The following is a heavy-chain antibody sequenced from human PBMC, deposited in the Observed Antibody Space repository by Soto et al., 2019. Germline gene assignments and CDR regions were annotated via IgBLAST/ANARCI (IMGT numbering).Heavy chain of an antibody. J-gene: IGHJ4*02. CDR2: IYHSGST. CDR3: ARGGGVTTTGDDY. D-gene: IGHD4-4*01. Sequence: QLQLQESGSGLVKPSQTLSLTCAVSGGSINTATHSWSWIRQPPGKGLEWIGYIYHSGSTYYNPSVKGRGPISIAKSNNQFSLRLSSVTAADTAVYYCARGGGVTTTGDDYWGQGILVTVSS. V-gene: IGHV4-30-2*01. CDR1: GGSINTATHS.